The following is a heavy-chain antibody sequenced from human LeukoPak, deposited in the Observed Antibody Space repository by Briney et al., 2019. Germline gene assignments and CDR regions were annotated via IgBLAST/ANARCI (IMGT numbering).Heavy chain of an antibody. CDR1: GFTFSSYW. D-gene: IGHD5-12*01. J-gene: IGHJ4*02. Sequence: GGVLRLSCAASGFTFSSYWMDWVREAPGKGLEWVANIKEVGSEKYYVDSVKGRFSISRDNAKNSLYLQMNSLRAVDTAVYYCARDRGYEIFAYGGQGTLVSVSS. V-gene: IGHV3-7*03. CDR2: IKEVGSEK. CDR3: ARDRGYEIFAY.